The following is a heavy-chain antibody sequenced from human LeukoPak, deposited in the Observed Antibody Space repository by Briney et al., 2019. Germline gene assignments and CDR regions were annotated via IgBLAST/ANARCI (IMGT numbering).Heavy chain of an antibody. Sequence: GGSLRLSCAASGFTFSSYAMSWVRQAPGKGLEWVSAISGSGGSTYYADSVKGRFTISRDNSKNTLYLQMNSPRAEDTAVYYCATIYSGSYLSPFDYWGQGTLVTVSS. CDR2: ISGSGGST. V-gene: IGHV3-23*01. J-gene: IGHJ4*02. CDR3: ATIYSGSYLSPFDY. CDR1: GFTFSSYA. D-gene: IGHD1-26*01.